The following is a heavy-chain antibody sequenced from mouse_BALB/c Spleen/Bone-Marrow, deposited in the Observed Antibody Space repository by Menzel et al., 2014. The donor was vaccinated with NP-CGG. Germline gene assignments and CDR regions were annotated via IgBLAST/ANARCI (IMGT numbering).Heavy chain of an antibody. V-gene: IGHV1-61*01. Sequence: VRQRPGQGLEWIGMIDPSDSETHYNQMFKDKASLTVDKSSSTAYMQLSSLTSEDSAVRYCARNWAFDYWGQGTTLTVSS. J-gene: IGHJ2*01. CDR3: ARNWAFDY. CDR2: IDPSDSET. D-gene: IGHD4-1*01.